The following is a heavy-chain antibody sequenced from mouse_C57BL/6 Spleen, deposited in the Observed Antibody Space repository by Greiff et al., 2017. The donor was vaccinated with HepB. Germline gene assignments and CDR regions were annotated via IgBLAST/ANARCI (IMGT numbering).Heavy chain of an antibody. D-gene: IGHD2-4*01. Sequence: DVKLQESGPGMVKPSQSLSLTCTVTGYSITSGYDWHWIRHFPGNKLEWMGYISYSGSTNYNPSLKSRISITHDTSKNHFFLKLNSVTTEDTATYYCAREAYDYHWYFDVWGTGTTVTVSS. CDR1: GYSITSGYD. J-gene: IGHJ1*03. CDR3: AREAYDYHWYFDV. CDR2: ISYSGST. V-gene: IGHV3-1*01.